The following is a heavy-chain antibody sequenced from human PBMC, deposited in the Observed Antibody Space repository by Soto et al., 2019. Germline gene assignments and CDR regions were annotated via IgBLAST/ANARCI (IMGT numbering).Heavy chain of an antibody. CDR2: INAGNGNT. J-gene: IGHJ4*02. Sequence: ASVKVSCKASGYTFTSYAMHWVRQAPGQRLEWMGWINAGNGNTKYSQKFQGRFTISRDNSKNTLYLQMNSLRAEDTAVYYCAREEDSSGGWGWGQGTLVTVSS. D-gene: IGHD6-19*01. CDR1: GYTFTSYA. CDR3: AREEDSSGGWG. V-gene: IGHV1-3*01.